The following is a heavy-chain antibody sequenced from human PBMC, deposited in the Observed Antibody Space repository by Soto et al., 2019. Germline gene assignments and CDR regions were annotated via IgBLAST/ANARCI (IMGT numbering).Heavy chain of an antibody. CDR2: ISNDGSNT. Sequence: GGSLRLSCAASGFTFTNYGVHWVRQAPGKGLEWVAVISNDGSNTHYVDSVKGRFTISRDNSKNALYLQMNSLRAEDTAVYFCAKDSAATPHNMDVWGKGATVTVSS. CDR3: AKDSAATPHNMDV. CDR1: GFTFTNYG. V-gene: IGHV3-30*18. J-gene: IGHJ6*03. D-gene: IGHD6-25*01.